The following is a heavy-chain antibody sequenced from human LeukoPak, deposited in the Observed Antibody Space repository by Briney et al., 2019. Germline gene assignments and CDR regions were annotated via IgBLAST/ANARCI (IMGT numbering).Heavy chain of an antibody. V-gene: IGHV3-48*03. Sequence: GGSLRLSCAASGFTFSSYEMNWVRQAPGKGLEWVSYISGTGGTIYYADSVQGRFTISRDNAENSLYLEMNSLRAEDTAVYYCARDVAIRGVRACDYWGQGTVVTVSS. D-gene: IGHD3-10*01. CDR3: ARDVAIRGVRACDY. J-gene: IGHJ4*02. CDR2: ISGTGGTI. CDR1: GFTFSSYE.